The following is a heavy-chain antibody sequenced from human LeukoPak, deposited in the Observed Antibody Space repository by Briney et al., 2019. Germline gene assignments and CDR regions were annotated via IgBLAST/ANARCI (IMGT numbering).Heavy chain of an antibody. Sequence: PGGSLRLSCSASGFTFRSYARSWVGQAPGRGLEGVSAVTGSGGSSYYADSVNGRFTMSRDNSKNTVDLQMNSLRVEDTAVYYCAKAASLTGYYFDNWGQGTLVIVSS. CDR3: AKAASLTGYYFDN. D-gene: IGHD3-9*01. CDR2: VTGSGGSS. CDR1: GFTFRSYA. V-gene: IGHV3-23*01. J-gene: IGHJ4*02.